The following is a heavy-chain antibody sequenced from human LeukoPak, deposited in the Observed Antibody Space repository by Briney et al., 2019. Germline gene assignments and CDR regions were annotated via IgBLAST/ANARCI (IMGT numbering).Heavy chain of an antibody. D-gene: IGHD3-9*01. J-gene: IGHJ4*02. CDR1: RFTFSSYA. CDR2: ISGGGGST. CDR3: AKAPYGDILTGYYYY. V-gene: IGHV3-23*01. Sequence: GGSLRLSCAASRFTFSSYAMTWVRQAPGKGLEWVSGISGGGGSTYYADSVKGRFIISRDNSKNTLYLQMNSLRAEDTAEYYCAKAPYGDILTGYYYYWGQGTVVTVSS.